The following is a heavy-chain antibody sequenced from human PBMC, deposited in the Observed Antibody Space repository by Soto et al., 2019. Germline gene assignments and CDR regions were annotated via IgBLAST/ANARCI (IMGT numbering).Heavy chain of an antibody. CDR3: ARGGTRGGLDV. V-gene: IGHV3-33*05. Sequence: QVQLVESGGGVVQPGTSLRLSCVGSGFTFRSYVIHWVRQAPGKGLEWVALTSYDGSNNFYGDSVKGRFTISRDNSRNTVELQMDSLRPEDTALYYCARGGTRGGLDVWGQGTLVSVSS. CDR2: TSYDGSNN. CDR1: GFTFRSYV. J-gene: IGHJ4*02. D-gene: IGHD3-16*01.